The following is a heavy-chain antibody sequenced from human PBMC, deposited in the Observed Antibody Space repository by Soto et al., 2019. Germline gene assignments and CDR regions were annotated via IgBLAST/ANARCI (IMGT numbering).Heavy chain of an antibody. CDR3: ARGLSYFDTSGYSY. CDR2: IYSGGST. Sequence: EVQLVESGGGLVQPGGSLRLSCAASGFTVSSNSMSWVRQAPGKGLEWVSVIYSGGSTYYADSVRGRFTISRDSSKNTLYLQMNSLRAEDTAVYYCARGLSYFDTSGYSYWGQGTLVTVSS. CDR1: GFTVSSNS. V-gene: IGHV3-66*01. J-gene: IGHJ4*02. D-gene: IGHD3-22*01.